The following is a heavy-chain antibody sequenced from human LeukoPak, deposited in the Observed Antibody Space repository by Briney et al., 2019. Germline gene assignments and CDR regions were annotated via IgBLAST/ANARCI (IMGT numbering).Heavy chain of an antibody. V-gene: IGHV3-48*03. CDR1: GFTFSIYE. Sequence: GGSLRLSCAASGFTFSIYEMNWVRHAPGKGLEGVSYISSSGSTIYYADSVKGRFTISRDNAKNSLYLQMNSLRAEDTAVYYCARDLEYGGGFDYWGQGTLVTVSS. D-gene: IGHD2-8*01. CDR2: ISSSGSTI. CDR3: ARDLEYGGGFDY. J-gene: IGHJ4*02.